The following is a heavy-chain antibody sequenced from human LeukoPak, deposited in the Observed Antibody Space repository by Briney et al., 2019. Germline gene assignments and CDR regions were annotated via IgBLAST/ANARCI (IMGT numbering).Heavy chain of an antibody. CDR2: ISAYNGNT. CDR1: GYTFTSYG. J-gene: IGHJ4*02. D-gene: IGHD3-3*01. Sequence: ASVKVSCKASGYTFTSYGISWVRQAPGQGLEWMGWISAYNGNTNYAQKLQGRVTMTTDTSTSTAYMELRSLRSDDTAVYYCARDQAPIYDFWSGYPASYWGQGTLVTVSS. CDR3: ARDQAPIYDFWSGYPASY. V-gene: IGHV1-18*01.